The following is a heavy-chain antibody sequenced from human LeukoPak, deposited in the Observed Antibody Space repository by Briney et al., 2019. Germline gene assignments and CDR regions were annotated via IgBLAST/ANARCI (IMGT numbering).Heavy chain of an antibody. CDR1: GFTFSSYW. V-gene: IGHV3-7*01. Sequence: GGSLRLSCAASGFTFSSYWMSWVRQAPGKGLEWVSDIKQDGGETNYVDSVKGRFTISRDNSKNSLYLQMNSLRAEDTAVYYCAITAMVTLGKFDYWGQGTLVTVSS. D-gene: IGHD5-18*01. CDR3: AITAMVTLGKFDY. J-gene: IGHJ4*02. CDR2: IKQDGGET.